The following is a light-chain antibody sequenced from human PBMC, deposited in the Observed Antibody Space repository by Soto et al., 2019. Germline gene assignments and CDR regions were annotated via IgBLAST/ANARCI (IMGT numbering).Light chain of an antibody. CDR2: GTS. CDR3: QQYNNWPRT. V-gene: IGKV3-15*01. Sequence: EIVMTQSPDTLSVSPGERATLSCRASQSIGSDLAWYQQKPGQAPRLLIYGTSTRATGIPARFSGSGSGTEFTLTISSLQSEDFAVYYCQQYNNWPRTFGRGTKV. J-gene: IGKJ1*01. CDR1: QSIGSD.